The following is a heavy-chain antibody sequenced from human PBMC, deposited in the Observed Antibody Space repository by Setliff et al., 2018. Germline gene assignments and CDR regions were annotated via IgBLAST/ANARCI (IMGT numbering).Heavy chain of an antibody. D-gene: IGHD6-13*01. V-gene: IGHV4-34*01. J-gene: IGHJ4*02. Sequence: SETMSLTCAVYGGSFSGYYWSWIRQPPGKGLEWIGEINHSGSTNYNPSLKSRVTISVDTSKNQFSLKLSSVTAADTAVYYCARGRIAAALYYFDYWGQGTLVTVSS. CDR1: GGSFSGYY. CDR2: INHSGST. CDR3: ARGRIAAALYYFDY.